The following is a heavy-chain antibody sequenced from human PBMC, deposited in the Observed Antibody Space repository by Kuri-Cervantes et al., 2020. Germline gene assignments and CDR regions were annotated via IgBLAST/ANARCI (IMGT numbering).Heavy chain of an antibody. CDR2: INHSGST. J-gene: IGHJ4*02. CDR1: GGSFSGYY. V-gene: IGHV4-34*01. D-gene: IGHD4-17*01. CDR3: ARDGDYLIQPRYYFDY. Sequence: GSLRLSCAVYGGSFSGYYWSWIRQPPGKGLEWIGEINHSGSTNYNPSLKSRVTISVDTSKNQFSLKVNSVTAADTAVYYCARDGDYLIQPRYYFDYWGQGTLVTVSS.